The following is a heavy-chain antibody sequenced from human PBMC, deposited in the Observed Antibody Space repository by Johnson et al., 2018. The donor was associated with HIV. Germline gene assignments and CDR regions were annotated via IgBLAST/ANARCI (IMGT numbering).Heavy chain of an antibody. CDR1: GFTFDNFA. V-gene: IGHV3-20*04. Sequence: VQLVESGGSVVRPGGSLRLSCAASGFTFDNFAMSWVRQAPGKGLEWVSGINWNGGSTSYADSVKGRFTIYRDHAKTSLYLQVNSLGAEDTALYYCAREVALRVGATLPPSYAFDIWGQGTLVSVSS. J-gene: IGHJ3*02. CDR3: AREVALRVGATLPPSYAFDI. D-gene: IGHD1-26*01. CDR2: INWNGGST.